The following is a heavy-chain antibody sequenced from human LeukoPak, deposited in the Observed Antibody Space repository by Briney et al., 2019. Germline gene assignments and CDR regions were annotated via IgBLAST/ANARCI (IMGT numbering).Heavy chain of an antibody. CDR3: ARGRLEYSSSYGMDV. Sequence: AASVTVSCKASGYTFTSYGISWVRQATGQGLEWMGWMSPNNGNTGYAQKFQGRVTMTRDTSTSTVYMELSSLRSEDTAVYYCARGRLEYSSSYGMDVWGQGTTVTVSS. J-gene: IGHJ6*02. D-gene: IGHD6-6*01. CDR2: MSPNNGNT. CDR1: GYTFTSYG. V-gene: IGHV1-8*02.